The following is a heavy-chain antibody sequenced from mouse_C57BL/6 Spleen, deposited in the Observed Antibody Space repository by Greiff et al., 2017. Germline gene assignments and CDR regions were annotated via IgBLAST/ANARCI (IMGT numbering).Heavy chain of an antibody. Sequence: VQLQQSGAELVKPGASVKISCKASGYAFSSYWMNWVKQRPGKGLEWIGQIYPGDGDTNYNGKFKGKATLTADKSSSTAYMQLSSLTSEDSAVYFCARLDMVTTYYFDYWGQGTTLTVSS. CDR3: ARLDMVTTYYFDY. D-gene: IGHD2-2*01. CDR1: GYAFSSYW. CDR2: IYPGDGDT. V-gene: IGHV1-80*01. J-gene: IGHJ2*01.